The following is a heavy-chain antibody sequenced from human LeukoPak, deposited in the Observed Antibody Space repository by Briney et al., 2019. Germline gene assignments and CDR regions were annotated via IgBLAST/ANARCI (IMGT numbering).Heavy chain of an antibody. J-gene: IGHJ4*02. D-gene: IGHD3-22*01. CDR1: GGSFSGYY. Sequence: PSETLSLTCAVYGGSFSGYYWSWIRQPPGKGLEWIGEINHSGSTNNNPSLKSRVTISVDTSKNQFSLKLSSVTAADTAVYYCARGRGYYDSSGYYWPARVYYFDYWGQGTLVTVSS. CDR3: ARGRGYYDSSGYYWPARVYYFDY. CDR2: INHSGST. V-gene: IGHV4-34*01.